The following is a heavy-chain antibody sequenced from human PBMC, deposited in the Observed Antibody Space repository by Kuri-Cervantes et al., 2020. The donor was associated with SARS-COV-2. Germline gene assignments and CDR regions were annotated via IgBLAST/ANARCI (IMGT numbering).Heavy chain of an antibody. V-gene: IGHV4-39*01. Sequence: SETLSLTCTVSGGSITSDYLWGWIRQPPGKGLEWSGNSFYSGSTFYNPSLKSRVTISVDTSKNQFSLELSSVTAADTAVYYCARATLVRYFDCLSQGTTVTVSS. CDR1: GGSITSDYL. CDR2: SFYSGST. D-gene: IGHD2-2*01. J-gene: IGHJ4*03. CDR3: ARATLVRYFDC.